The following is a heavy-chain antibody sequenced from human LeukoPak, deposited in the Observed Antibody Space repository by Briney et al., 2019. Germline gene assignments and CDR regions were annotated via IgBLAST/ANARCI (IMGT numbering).Heavy chain of an antibody. CDR1: GFTFSSEA. CDR2: ISPAGGTT. J-gene: IGHJ4*02. CDR3: TKVRSGSSNWALRVFDY. D-gene: IGHD6-13*01. V-gene: IGHV3-23*01. Sequence: GGSLRLSCTVSGFTFSSEAMGWVRQLPGGGLGGVPNISPAGGTTYYAESMKGRFTISRDNSKSTLYLQMNNLGVEDTAVYYCTKVRSGSSNWALRVFDYWGQGALVTVSS.